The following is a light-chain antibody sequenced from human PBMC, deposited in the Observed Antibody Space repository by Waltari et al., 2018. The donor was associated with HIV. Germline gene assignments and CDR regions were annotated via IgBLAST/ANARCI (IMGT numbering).Light chain of an antibody. J-gene: IGLJ2*01. CDR3: ATWDDTLNGVI. Sequence: QSVLTQPPSASGTPGPRVTISCSGGSSHIGSNSVHWYQQLPGTAPRLLLYSTNQRPSRVPDRFSGSKSGTSASLAISGLQSEDEADYYCATWDDTLNGVIFGGGTKLTVL. V-gene: IGLV1-44*01. CDR1: SSHIGSNS. CDR2: STN.